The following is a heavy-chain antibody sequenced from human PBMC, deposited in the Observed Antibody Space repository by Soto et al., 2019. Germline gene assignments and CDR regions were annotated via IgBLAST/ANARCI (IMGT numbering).Heavy chain of an antibody. CDR1: GGSISSGGYY. Sequence: SETLSLTCTVSGGSISSGGYYWSWIRQHPGKGLEWIGYIYYSGSTYYNPSLKSRVTISVDTSKNQFSLKLSSVTAADTAVYYCARAANDGGYCSGGSCYSRAYYYYYYMDVWGKGTTVTVSS. D-gene: IGHD2-15*01. J-gene: IGHJ6*03. V-gene: IGHV4-31*03. CDR2: IYYSGST. CDR3: ARAANDGGYCSGGSCYSRAYYYYYYMDV.